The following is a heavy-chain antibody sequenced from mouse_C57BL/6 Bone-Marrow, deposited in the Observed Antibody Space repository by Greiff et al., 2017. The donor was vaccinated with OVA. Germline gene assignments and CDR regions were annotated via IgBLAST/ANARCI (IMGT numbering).Heavy chain of an antibody. CDR1: GYTFTDYE. Sequence: QVQLQQSGAELVRPGASVTLSCKASGYTFTDYEMHWVKQTPVPGLEWIGAIDPETGGTAYNQKIKGKAILTADKSSSTAYMELRSLTSEDSAVYYCTRYYDGYPYYAMDYGGQGTSVTVSS. CDR2: IDPETGGT. D-gene: IGHD2-3*01. J-gene: IGHJ4*01. CDR3: TRYYDGYPYYAMDY. V-gene: IGHV1-15*01.